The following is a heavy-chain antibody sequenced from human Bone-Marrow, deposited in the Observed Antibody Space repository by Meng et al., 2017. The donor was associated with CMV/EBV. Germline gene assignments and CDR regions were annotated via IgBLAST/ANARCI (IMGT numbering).Heavy chain of an antibody. J-gene: IGHJ4*02. CDR2: ISNDGSNK. D-gene: IGHD3-22*01. CDR3: ARDPGYYYESSGYIGVRYYFDY. CDR1: GFTFSTYV. V-gene: IGHV3-30-3*01. Sequence: GESLKISCSASGFTFSTYVMHWVRQAPGKGLEWVAVISNDGSNKYYADSVKGRFTISRDNSKNTLYLRMNSLRAEDTAVYYCARDPGYYYESSGYIGVRYYFDYWGQGTLVTVSS.